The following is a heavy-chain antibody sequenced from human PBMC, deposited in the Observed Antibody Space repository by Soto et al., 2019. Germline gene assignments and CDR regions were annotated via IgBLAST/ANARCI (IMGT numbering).Heavy chain of an antibody. J-gene: IGHJ5*01. CDR3: ARARIAARPPRLSCLDS. V-gene: IGHV6-1*01. Sequence: SQTLSLTCAISGDSVSSNSAAWNWIRQSPSRGLEWLGRTYYRSKWYNDYAVSVKSRITINPDTSKNQFSLQLNSVTPEDTAVYYCARARIAARPPRLSCLDSWGQGILVTVST. CDR1: GDSVSSNSAA. CDR2: TYYRSKWYN. D-gene: IGHD6-6*01.